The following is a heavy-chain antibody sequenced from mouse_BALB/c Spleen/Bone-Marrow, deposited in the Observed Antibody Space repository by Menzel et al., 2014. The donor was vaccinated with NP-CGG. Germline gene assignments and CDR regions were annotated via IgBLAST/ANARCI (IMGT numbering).Heavy chain of an antibody. J-gene: IGHJ4*01. V-gene: IGHV5-6-5*01. CDR3: ARARFYYGKLVDY. Sequence: DVQLQESGGGLVKPGGSLKLSCAASGFTFSSYAMSWVRQTPEKRLEWVASISSGGSTYYPDSVKGRFTTSRDNARNILYLQMSSLRSEDTAMYYCARARFYYGKLVDYWGQGTSVTVSS. CDR2: ISSGGST. CDR1: GFTFSSYA. D-gene: IGHD1-1*01.